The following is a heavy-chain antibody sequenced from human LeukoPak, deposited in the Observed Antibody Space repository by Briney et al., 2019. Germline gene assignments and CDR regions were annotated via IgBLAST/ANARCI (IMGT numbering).Heavy chain of an antibody. V-gene: IGHV4-59*08. J-gene: IGHJ4*02. CDR1: GGSISTYY. CDR2: MYKSGST. D-gene: IGHD2-2*01. CDR3: ARGTSALSCFDY. Sequence: SETLSLTCTVSGGSISTYYWSWIRQPPGKGLEWIGYMYKSGSTNYNPSLKSRVTISVDTSKDQFSLKLSSVTAADTAVYFCARGTSALSCFDYWGQGALVTVSS.